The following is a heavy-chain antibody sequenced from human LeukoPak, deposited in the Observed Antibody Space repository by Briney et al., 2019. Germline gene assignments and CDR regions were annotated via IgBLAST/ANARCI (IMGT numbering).Heavy chain of an antibody. CDR1: GGTFSSYA. V-gene: IGHV1-69*13. CDR3: ARDPPIAAAGTGGNWFDP. D-gene: IGHD6-13*01. Sequence: GASVKVSCKASGGTFSSYAISWVRQAPGQGLEWTGGIIPIFGTANYAQKFQGRVTITADESTSTAYMELSSLRSEDTAVYYCARDPPIAAAGTGGNWFDPWGQGTLVTVSS. CDR2: IIPIFGTA. J-gene: IGHJ5*02.